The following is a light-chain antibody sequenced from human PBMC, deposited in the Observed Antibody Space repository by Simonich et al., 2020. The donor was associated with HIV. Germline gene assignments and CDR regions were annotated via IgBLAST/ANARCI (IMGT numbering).Light chain of an antibody. CDR2: WAS. CDR3: QQYYSTPWT. J-gene: IGKJ1*01. Sequence: DIVMTQSPNSLAVSLGERATINCKSSQSVLSSSNNKNYLAWYQQKPGQAPKLLIYWASTRESGVPDRFSGSGSGTDFTLTISSLQAEDVAVYYCQQYYSTPWTFGQGTKVE. V-gene: IGKV4-1*01. CDR1: QSVLSSSNNKNY.